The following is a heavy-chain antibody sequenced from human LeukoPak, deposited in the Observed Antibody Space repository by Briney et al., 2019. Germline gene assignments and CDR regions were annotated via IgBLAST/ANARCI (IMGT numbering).Heavy chain of an antibody. Sequence: QPGGSLRLSCAASGLNVSSNYISWVRQAPGKGLEWVSVIYSDGRIYYADSVKGRFTISRDNSKNTLYLQMNSLRAEDTAVYHCARGWSGYDYWGQGTLVTVSS. CDR2: IYSDGRI. D-gene: IGHD6-13*01. J-gene: IGHJ4*02. CDR3: ARGWSGYDY. V-gene: IGHV3-53*01. CDR1: GLNVSSNY.